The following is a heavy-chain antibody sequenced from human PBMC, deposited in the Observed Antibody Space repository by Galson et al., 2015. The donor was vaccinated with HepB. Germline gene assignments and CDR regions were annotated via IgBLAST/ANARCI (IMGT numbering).Heavy chain of an antibody. CDR2: ISAYNGNT. J-gene: IGHJ6*02. CDR1: GYTFTSYG. CDR3: ARDRPLGLAYCGGDCYGSGLFSYYYYGMDV. V-gene: IGHV1-18*04. Sequence: SVKVSCKASGYTFTSYGISWVRQAPGQGLEWMGWISAYNGNTNYAQKLQGRVTMTTDTSTSTAYMELRSLRSDDTAVYYCARDRPLGLAYCGGDCYGSGLFSYYYYGMDVWGQGTTVTVSS. D-gene: IGHD2-21*02.